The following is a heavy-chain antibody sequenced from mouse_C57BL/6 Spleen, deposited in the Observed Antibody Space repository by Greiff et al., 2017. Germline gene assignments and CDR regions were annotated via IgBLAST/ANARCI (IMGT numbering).Heavy chain of an antibody. D-gene: IGHD2-1*01. Sequence: EVKLQQSGPELVKPGASVKISCKASGYSFTGYYMNWVKQSPEKSLEWIGEINPSTGGTTYNQKFKAKATLTVDKSSSTAYMQLKSLTSEDSAVYYCARLYGNYDWYFDVWGTGTTVTVSS. CDR2: INPSTGGT. CDR3: ARLYGNYDWYFDV. CDR1: GYSFTGYY. V-gene: IGHV1-42*01. J-gene: IGHJ1*03.